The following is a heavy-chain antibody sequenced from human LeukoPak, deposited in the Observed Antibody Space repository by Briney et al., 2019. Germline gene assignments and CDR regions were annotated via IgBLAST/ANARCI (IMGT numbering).Heavy chain of an antibody. CDR2: ISGSGGST. V-gene: IGHV3-23*01. D-gene: IGHD3-3*01. Sequence: QSGGSLRLSCAASGFTFSSYAMSWVRQAPGKGLEWVSAISGSGGSTYYADSVKGRFTISRDNSKNTLYLQMNSLRAEDTAVYYCAITPGFLEWLLQTPFGYWGQGTLVTVSS. CDR1: GFTFSSYA. J-gene: IGHJ4*02. CDR3: AITPGFLEWLLQTPFGY.